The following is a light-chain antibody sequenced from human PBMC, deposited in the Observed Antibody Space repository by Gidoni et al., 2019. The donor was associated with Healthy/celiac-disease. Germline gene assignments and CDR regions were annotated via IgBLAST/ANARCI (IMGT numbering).Light chain of an antibody. Sequence: VLTPSPATLSLSPGERATLACRASQSASSSYLAWYQQKHGQAPRLLIYGASSRATGIPDRFSGSGSGTDFTLTISRLEPEDFAVYYCQQYGSSPWTFGQGTKVEIK. CDR1: QSASSSY. J-gene: IGKJ1*01. V-gene: IGKV3-20*01. CDR3: QQYGSSPWT. CDR2: GAS.